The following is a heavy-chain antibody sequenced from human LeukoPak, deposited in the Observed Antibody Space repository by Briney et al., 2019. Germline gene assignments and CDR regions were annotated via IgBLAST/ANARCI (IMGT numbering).Heavy chain of an antibody. D-gene: IGHD4-17*01. CDR1: GGSTSSSDYY. V-gene: IGHV4-39*07. CDR3: ARTGSTVTMLYPFDH. Sequence: SETLSLTCTVSGGSTSSSDYYWGWIRQPPDEGLEWIASTRYSGNTYHNPSLKSRVTISVDTSKNQFSLKLSSVTAADTAVYYCARTGSTVTMLYPFDHWGQGTLVTVSS. J-gene: IGHJ4*02. CDR2: TRYSGNT.